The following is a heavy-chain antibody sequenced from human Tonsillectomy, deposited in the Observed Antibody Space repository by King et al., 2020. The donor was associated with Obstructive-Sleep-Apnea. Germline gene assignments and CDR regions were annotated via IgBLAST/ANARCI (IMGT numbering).Heavy chain of an antibody. CDR2: IYYSGST. CDR3: ARASMYGDFDY. Sequence: VQLQESGPGLVKPSETLSLTCAVSGGSINSNSYYWGWIRQPPGKGLEWIGTIYYSGSTYLNSSLKSRLTISIDTSKNQFSLNVSSVTVADTAVYYCARASMYGDFDYWGQGTLVTVSS. D-gene: IGHD4-17*01. J-gene: IGHJ4*02. CDR1: GGSINSNSYY. V-gene: IGHV4-39*07.